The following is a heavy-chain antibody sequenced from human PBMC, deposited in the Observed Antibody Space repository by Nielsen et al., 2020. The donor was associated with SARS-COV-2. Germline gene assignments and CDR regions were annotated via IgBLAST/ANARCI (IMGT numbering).Heavy chain of an antibody. V-gene: IGHV3-30*18. D-gene: IGHD7-27*01. CDR1: GFTFSNYG. CDR3: AKTGGTGDAHY. Sequence: GESLKISCAASGFTFSNYGIHWVRQAPGKGLEWVAVISYDGSNEYYSDSVKGRFTISRDNSKNTLYLQMNSLRAEDTAVYYCAKTGGTGDAHYWGQGTLVTVSS. CDR2: ISYDGSNE. J-gene: IGHJ4*02.